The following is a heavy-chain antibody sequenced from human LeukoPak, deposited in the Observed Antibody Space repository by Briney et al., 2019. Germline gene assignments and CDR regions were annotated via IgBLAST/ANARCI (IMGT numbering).Heavy chain of an antibody. CDR3: ARDREDYYDSSAYYDGFDM. V-gene: IGHV3-7*01. CDR2: IKHDGSVQ. J-gene: IGHJ3*02. CDR1: VFTFSSHG. D-gene: IGHD3-22*01. Sequence: GGTLGLSCGASVFTFSSHGMNWVRQAPGKGLEWVANIKHDGSVQYCVDSVKGRFTISRDNAKNSLYLQMNSLRAEDTAVYYCARDREDYYDSSAYYDGFDMWGQGTMVTVSS.